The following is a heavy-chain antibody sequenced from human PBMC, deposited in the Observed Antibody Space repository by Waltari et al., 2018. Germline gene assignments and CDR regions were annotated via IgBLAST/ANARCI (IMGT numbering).Heavy chain of an antibody. CDR1: GGSFSGYY. Sequence: GAGLLKPSETLSLTCAVYGGSFSGYYWSWIRQPPGKGLEWIGEINHSGSTNYNPSLKSRVTISVDTSKNQFSLKLSSVTAADTAVYYCARDPKVVQLWSSPSYYFDYWGQGTLVTVSS. CDR2: INHSGST. V-gene: IGHV4-34*01. D-gene: IGHD5-18*01. J-gene: IGHJ4*02. CDR3: ARDPKVVQLWSSPSYYFDY.